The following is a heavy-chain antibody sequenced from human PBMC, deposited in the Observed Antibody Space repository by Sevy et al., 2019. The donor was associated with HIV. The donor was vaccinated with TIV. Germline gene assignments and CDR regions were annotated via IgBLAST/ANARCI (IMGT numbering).Heavy chain of an antibody. CDR3: ARGPLRYCSSTSCYEGDYYYYGMDV. J-gene: IGHJ6*01. CDR1: GFTFSNYG. D-gene: IGHD2-2*01. V-gene: IGHV3-33*01. CDR2: TWYDGHNK. Sequence: GGSLRLSCAASGFTFSNYGIHWVRQAPGKGLEWVAVTWYDGHNKNYTDSVKGRFTISRDNSKNTLYLQVNSLRAEDTAVYYCARGPLRYCSSTSCYEGDYYYYGMDVWGQGTTVTVSS.